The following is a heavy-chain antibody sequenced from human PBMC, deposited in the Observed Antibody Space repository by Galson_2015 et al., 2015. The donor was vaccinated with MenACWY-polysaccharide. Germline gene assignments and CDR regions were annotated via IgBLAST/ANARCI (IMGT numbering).Heavy chain of an antibody. CDR2: ITGDGSDT. J-gene: IGHJ3*01. CDR3: ARVGVCSGGSCYKMFDV. CDR1: GFTFSNYI. D-gene: IGHD2-15*01. Sequence: SLRLSCAASGFTFSNYIMHWVRQAPGKGLVWVSRITGDGSDTRYAGSVKGRFTISRDNARNTLYLQMNSLRDEDTAVYYCARVGVCSGGSCYKMFDVRGQGTMVTVSS. V-gene: IGHV3-74*01.